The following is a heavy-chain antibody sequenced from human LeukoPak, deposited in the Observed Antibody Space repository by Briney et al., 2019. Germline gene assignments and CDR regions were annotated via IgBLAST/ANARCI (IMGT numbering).Heavy chain of an antibody. CDR2: INPSGGST. D-gene: IGHD6-6*01. CDR1: GYTFTSNG. V-gene: IGHV1-46*01. J-gene: IGHJ4*02. CDR3: ARDDLSYSSSSKYYFDY. Sequence: ASVKVSCKASGYTFTSNGISWVRQAPGQGLEWMGIINPSGGSTSYAQKFQGRVTMTRDTSTSTVYMELSSLRSEDAAVYYCARDDLSYSSSSKYYFDYWGQGTLVTVSS.